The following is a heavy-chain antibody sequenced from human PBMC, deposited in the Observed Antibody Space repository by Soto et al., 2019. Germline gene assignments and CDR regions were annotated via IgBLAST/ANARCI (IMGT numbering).Heavy chain of an antibody. CDR1: GFSLTTSRVG. CDR3: AHRQMDGLCDDAFDI. CDR2: IYWDDDK. D-gene: IGHD3-10*02. J-gene: IGHJ3*02. V-gene: IGHV2-5*02. Sequence: QITLKESGPTLVKPTQTLTLTCTFSGFSLTTSRVGVGWIRQPPGKALEWLALIYWDDDKRYSPSLKSRLTSTKDTSKNQVVLTMTNLDPVDTATYYCAHRQMDGLCDDAFDIWGRGTMVIVSS.